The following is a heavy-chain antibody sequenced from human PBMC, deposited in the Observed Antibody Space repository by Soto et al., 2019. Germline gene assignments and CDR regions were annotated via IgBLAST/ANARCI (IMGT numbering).Heavy chain of an antibody. CDR1: GYTLTELS. CDR2: FDPEDGEI. D-gene: IGHD2-15*01. V-gene: IGHV1-24*01. J-gene: IGHJ3*02. Sequence: ASVKVSCKVSGYTLTELSMHCVRQAPGKGLEWMGGFDPEDGEIIYAQKFQGRVTMTEDTSTDTAYMELSSLRSEDTAVYYCATGIVVVVAATLRGDAFDIWGQGTMVTVSS. CDR3: ATGIVVVVAATLRGDAFDI.